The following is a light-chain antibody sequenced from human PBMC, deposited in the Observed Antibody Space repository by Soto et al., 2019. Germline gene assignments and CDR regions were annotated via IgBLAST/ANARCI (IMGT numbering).Light chain of an antibody. V-gene: IGKV3-20*01. CDR2: GAS. Sequence: EIVLTQSPGTLSLSPGERATLSCRASQSVSSSYLAWYQQKPGQAPRLLIYGASSRATGIPDRFSGSGSGTDFTLTISRLEPEDFAVYYCQQYGYEPLTFGGGTKV. J-gene: IGKJ4*01. CDR1: QSVSSSY. CDR3: QQYGYEPLT.